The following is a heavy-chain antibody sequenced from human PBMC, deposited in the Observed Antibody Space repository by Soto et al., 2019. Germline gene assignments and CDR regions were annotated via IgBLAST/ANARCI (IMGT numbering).Heavy chain of an antibody. CDR3: ARDAHDYGDYYFDD. Sequence: SGTLSFTCTVSGGTISSGGYYWSWIRQHPGKGLEWIGYIYYSGSPYHKPFLKSRVTITVDTSKNPCSLKLSSVTAADTAVYYCARDAHDYGDYYFDDWGHGTLGT. D-gene: IGHD4-17*01. CDR1: GGTISSGGYY. J-gene: IGHJ4*01. CDR2: IYYSGSP. V-gene: IGHV4-31*03.